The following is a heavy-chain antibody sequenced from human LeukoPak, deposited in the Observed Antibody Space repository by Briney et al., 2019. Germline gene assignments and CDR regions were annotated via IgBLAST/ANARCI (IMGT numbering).Heavy chain of an antibody. CDR3: ARFGSWNWFDP. Sequence: ASVTVSCTASGYTFTSYAMHWVRQAPGQRLEWMGWINAGNGNTKYSQKFQGRVTITRDTSASTAYMELSSLRSEDTAVYYCARFGSWNWFDPWGQGTLVTVSS. V-gene: IGHV1-3*01. CDR1: GYTFTSYA. J-gene: IGHJ5*02. CDR2: INAGNGNT. D-gene: IGHD2-15*01.